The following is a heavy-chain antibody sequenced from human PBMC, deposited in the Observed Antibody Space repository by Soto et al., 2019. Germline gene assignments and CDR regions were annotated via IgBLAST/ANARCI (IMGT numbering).Heavy chain of an antibody. CDR2: ISGSGGST. Sequence: GGSLRLSCTASGFIFSNYAITWVRQAPGKGLEWVSTISGSGGSTYYAESVKGRFTIFRDNSKNTLYLQMNSLRAEDTAVYYCAKDGCLYCSRPNWFDPWGQGTLVTVSS. CDR1: GFIFSNYA. CDR3: AKDGCLYCSRPNWFDP. J-gene: IGHJ5*02. D-gene: IGHD2-2*01. V-gene: IGHV3-23*01.